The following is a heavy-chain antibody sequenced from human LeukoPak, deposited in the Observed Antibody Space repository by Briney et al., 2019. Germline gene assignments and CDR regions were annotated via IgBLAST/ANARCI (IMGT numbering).Heavy chain of an antibody. D-gene: IGHD2-15*01. V-gene: IGHV4-61*08. J-gene: IGHJ5*02. CDR1: GGSISSGDYY. CDR3: ARRDFDCSGGSCYFGYSWFDP. Sequence: PSQTLSLTCTVSGGSISSGDYYWSWIRQPPGKGLEWIGYIYYSGSTNYNPSLKSRVTISVDTSKNQFSLKLSSVTAADTAVYYCARRDFDCSGGSCYFGYSWFDPWGQGTLVTVSS. CDR2: IYYSGST.